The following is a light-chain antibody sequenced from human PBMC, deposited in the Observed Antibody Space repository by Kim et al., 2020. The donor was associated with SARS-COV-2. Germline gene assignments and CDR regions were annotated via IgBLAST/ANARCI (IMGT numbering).Light chain of an antibody. CDR2: DAS. Sequence: EIVLTQSPATLSLSPGERATLSCRASQSVSTYLAWYQQKPGQAPRLLIFDASNRATGIPARFSGSRSETDFTLTISSLEPEDFAVYYCQQRSNWPPITFGQGTRLEIK. CDR1: QSVSTY. CDR3: QQRSNWPPIT. V-gene: IGKV3-11*01. J-gene: IGKJ5*01.